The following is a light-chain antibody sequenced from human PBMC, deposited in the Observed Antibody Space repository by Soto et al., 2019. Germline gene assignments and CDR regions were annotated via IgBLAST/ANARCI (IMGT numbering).Light chain of an antibody. Sequence: DIQMTQSPSTLSASVGDRVTITCRASQSISSWLAWYQQKPGKAPKLLIYDASSLESGVPSRFSGSGSGTEFTLPISSLQPDDFATYYCQQYNSYPWTFDQGTKVEIK. CDR3: QQYNSYPWT. CDR1: QSISSW. CDR2: DAS. V-gene: IGKV1-5*01. J-gene: IGKJ1*01.